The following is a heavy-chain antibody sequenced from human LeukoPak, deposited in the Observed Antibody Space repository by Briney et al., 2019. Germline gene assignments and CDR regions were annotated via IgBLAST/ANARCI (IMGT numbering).Heavy chain of an antibody. CDR2: INPSDGST. Sequence: GASVKVSCKASGYTFTTYYMHWVRQAPGQGLEWMAIINPSDGSTSYAQKFQGRVTMTRDMSTSTVYMELSSLRSEDTAVYYCARVGITMIVVAHLDYWGQGTLVTVSS. D-gene: IGHD3-22*01. J-gene: IGHJ4*02. CDR3: ARVGITMIVVAHLDY. V-gene: IGHV1-46*01. CDR1: GYTFTTYY.